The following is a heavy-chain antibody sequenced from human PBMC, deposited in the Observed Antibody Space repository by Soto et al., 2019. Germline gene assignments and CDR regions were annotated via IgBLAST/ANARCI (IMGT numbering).Heavy chain of an antibody. J-gene: IGHJ4*02. Sequence: VGSLRLSCASSGFTFSSYWMHCVRQFPGKGLLWVSRIDEYGSTINYADSVRGRFTISRDNARNTLYLEMNSLRAEDTALYYCTRDIAGKGAYWGPGTLVTVSS. CDR3: TRDIAGKGAY. CDR2: IDEYGSTI. CDR1: GFTFSSYW. D-gene: IGHD3-10*01. V-gene: IGHV3-74*01.